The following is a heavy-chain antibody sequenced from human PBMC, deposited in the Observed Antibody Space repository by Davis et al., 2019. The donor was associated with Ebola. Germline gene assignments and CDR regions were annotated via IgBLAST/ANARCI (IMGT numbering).Heavy chain of an antibody. V-gene: IGHV1-2*04. J-gene: IGHJ2*01. D-gene: IGHD1-26*01. Sequence: AASVKVSCKASGYTFTSYAMHWVRQAPGQGLEWMGWINPNSGGTNYAQKFQGWVTMTRDTSISTAYMELSRLRSDDTAVYYCARYSDRGSYWYFDLWGRGTLVTVSS. CDR3: ARYSDRGSYWYFDL. CDR1: GYTFTSYA. CDR2: INPNSGGT.